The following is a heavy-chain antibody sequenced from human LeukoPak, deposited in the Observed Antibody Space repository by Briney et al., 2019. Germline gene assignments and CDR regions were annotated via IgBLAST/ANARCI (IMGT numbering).Heavy chain of an antibody. J-gene: IGHJ4*02. CDR3: AKDEEWELLYYFDY. Sequence: GRSLRLSCAASGFTLSSYGMHWVRQAPDKGLEWVADLSYYRSNKYYADHVKGRFTISRDNSKNTLYLKMNSMRAEDTAVYYCAKDEEWELLYYFDYWGQGTLVTVSS. CDR2: LSYYRSNK. D-gene: IGHD1-26*01. CDR1: GFTLSSYG. V-gene: IGHV3-30*18.